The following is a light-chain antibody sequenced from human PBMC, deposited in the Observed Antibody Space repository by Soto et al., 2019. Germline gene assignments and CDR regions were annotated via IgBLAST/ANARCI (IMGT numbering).Light chain of an antibody. CDR1: SSDIGAYKF. V-gene: IGLV2-8*01. Sequence: QSVLTQPPSASGSPGQSVAISCTGTSSDIGAYKFVSWYQQHPGKAPKLIIYEVSIRPSGVPDRFSGSKSGNTASLTVSGLLAEAEADYYCSLYAGTNSVVFGGGTKVTVL. J-gene: IGLJ2*01. CDR3: SLYAGTNSVV. CDR2: EVS.